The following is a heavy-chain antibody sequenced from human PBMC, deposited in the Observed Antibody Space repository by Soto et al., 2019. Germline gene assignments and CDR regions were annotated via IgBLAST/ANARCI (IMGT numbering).Heavy chain of an antibody. CDR1: GGSISSVGYY. V-gene: IGHV4-31*03. CDR3: ARSVFP. CDR2: IYYSGST. Sequence: QVQLQESGPGLVKPSQTLSLTCTVSGGSISSVGYYWSWIRQHPGKCLEGIGYIYYSGSTYYNPSLKSRVTITVDTSKNQFCLKLSSVTVADTAIYYCARSVFPWGQGTLVTVSS. J-gene: IGHJ5*02.